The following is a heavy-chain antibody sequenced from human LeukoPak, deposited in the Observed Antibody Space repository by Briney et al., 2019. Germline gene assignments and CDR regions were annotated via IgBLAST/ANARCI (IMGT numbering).Heavy chain of an antibody. D-gene: IGHD6-13*01. CDR3: AKADSSSWYAAQIYGMDV. CDR1: GFSFSRYE. V-gene: IGHV3-48*03. Sequence: GGSLRLSCAASGFSFSRYEMNWVRQAPGKGLEWVSYITSSGSTTYYADSVKGRFTISRDNAKNSLYLQMNSLRAEDTAVYYCAKADSSSWYAAQIYGMDVWGQGTTVTVSS. J-gene: IGHJ6*02. CDR2: ITSSGSTT.